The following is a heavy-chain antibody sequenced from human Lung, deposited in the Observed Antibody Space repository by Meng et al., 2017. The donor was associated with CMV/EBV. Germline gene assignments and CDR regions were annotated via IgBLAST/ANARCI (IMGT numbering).Heavy chain of an antibody. J-gene: IGHJ3*02. CDR2: IKRDGSQT. CDR1: EFTFSSYW. V-gene: IGHV3-7*01. D-gene: IGHD5-12*01. Sequence: GGSLRLXCAASEFTFSSYWMTWLRQAPGKGPEWVATIKRDGSQTYYLDSVEGRFTISRDDAKNSLFLQMNNLRAEDTAVYYCARDSHCGIDYSWNDFDIWGQGTMVIVSS. CDR3: ARDSHCGIDYSWNDFDI.